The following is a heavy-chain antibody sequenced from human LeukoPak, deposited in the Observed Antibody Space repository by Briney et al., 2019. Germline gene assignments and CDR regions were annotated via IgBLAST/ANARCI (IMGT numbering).Heavy chain of an antibody. Sequence: ASVKVSCKASGYTFTSYAMNWVRQAPGQGLEWMGWISAYNGNTNYAQKLQGRVTMTTDTSTSTAYMELRSLRSDDTAVYYCAGALGYYGSGSYYPLDYWGQGTLVTVSS. V-gene: IGHV1-18*01. CDR3: AGALGYYGSGSYYPLDY. J-gene: IGHJ4*02. CDR1: GYTFTSYA. D-gene: IGHD3-10*01. CDR2: ISAYNGNT.